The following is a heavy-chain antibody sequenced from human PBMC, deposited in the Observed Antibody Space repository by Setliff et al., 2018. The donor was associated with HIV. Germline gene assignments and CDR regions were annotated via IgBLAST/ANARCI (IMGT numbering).Heavy chain of an antibody. Sequence: SETLSLTCAVSGYSISSGYYWGWIRQPPGKGLEWIGTIYHSGGTYYNPSLKSRVTISVDTSKNQFSLRLSSVTAADSAVYYCARRRETIVVVIGIPNWYFDLWGRGTLVTVSS. CDR1: GYSISSGYY. CDR3: ARRRETIVVVIGIPNWYFDL. V-gene: IGHV4-38-2*01. J-gene: IGHJ2*01. CDR2: IYHSGGT. D-gene: IGHD2-21*01.